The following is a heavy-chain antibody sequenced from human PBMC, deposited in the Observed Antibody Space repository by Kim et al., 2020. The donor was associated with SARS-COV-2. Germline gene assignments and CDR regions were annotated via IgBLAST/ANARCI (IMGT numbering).Heavy chain of an antibody. CDR3: ARTSDGDYSHWYFDL. J-gene: IGHJ2*01. CDR2: INAGNGNT. Sequence: ASVKVSCKASGYTFTSYAMHWVRQAPGQRLEWMGWINAGNGNTKYSQKFQGRVTITRDTSASTAYMELSSLRSEDTAVYYCARTSDGDYSHWYFDLWGRGTLVTVSS. D-gene: IGHD4-17*01. CDR1: GYTFTSYA. V-gene: IGHV1-3*01.